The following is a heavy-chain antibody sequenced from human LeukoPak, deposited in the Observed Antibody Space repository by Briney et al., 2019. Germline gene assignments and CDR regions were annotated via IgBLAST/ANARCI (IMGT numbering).Heavy chain of an antibody. CDR1: GYTFTSYD. J-gene: IGHJ6*03. Sequence: ASVKVSCKASGYTFTSYDINWVRQATGQGLEWMGWMNPNSGNTGYAQKFQGRVTMTRNTSISTAYMELSSLRSEDTAVYYCARARIMITFGGVLNYYYYYYVDVWGKGTTVTVSS. D-gene: IGHD3-16*01. V-gene: IGHV1-8*01. CDR3: ARARIMITFGGVLNYYYYYYVDV. CDR2: MNPNSGNT.